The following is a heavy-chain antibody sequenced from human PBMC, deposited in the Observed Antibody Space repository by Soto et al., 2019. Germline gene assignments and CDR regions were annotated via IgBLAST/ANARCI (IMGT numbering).Heavy chain of an antibody. CDR2: IYYSGST. Sequence: SETLSLTCTVSGGSISSGDYYWSWIRQPPGKGLEWIGYIYYSGSTYYNPSLKSRVTISVDTSKNQFSLKLSSVTAADTAVYYCARRRGYSYGYSPLGMDVWGQGTTVT. J-gene: IGHJ6*02. CDR3: ARRRGYSYGYSPLGMDV. CDR1: GGSISSGDYY. V-gene: IGHV4-30-4*01. D-gene: IGHD5-18*01.